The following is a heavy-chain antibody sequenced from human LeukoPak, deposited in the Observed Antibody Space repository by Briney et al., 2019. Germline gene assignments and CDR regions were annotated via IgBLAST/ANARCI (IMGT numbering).Heavy chain of an antibody. CDR2: ISYDGSNK. J-gene: IGHJ4*02. V-gene: IGHV3-33*08. CDR1: GFTFSSYS. Sequence: PGGSLRLSCAASGFTFSSYSMNWVRQAPGKGLEWVAFISYDGSNKYYADSVKGRFIISRDNSKNTLYLQLNSLRPDDTAVYYCARESNSGGIVDYWGQGTLVTVSS. D-gene: IGHD6-19*01. CDR3: ARESNSGGIVDY.